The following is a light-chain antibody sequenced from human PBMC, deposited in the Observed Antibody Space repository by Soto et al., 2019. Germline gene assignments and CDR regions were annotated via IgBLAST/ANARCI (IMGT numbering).Light chain of an antibody. Sequence: EIILTQSPDTLSLSPGERATLSCRASQTVSSNYLAWCQQRPGQAPRLLIYGASTRAAGIPDRFSGSGSGTDFTLTIRSLQSEDFAVYYCQQYNNWPSSGQGTRLEIK. J-gene: IGKJ5*01. V-gene: IGKV3D-15*01. CDR1: QTVSSN. CDR2: GAS. CDR3: QQYNNWPS.